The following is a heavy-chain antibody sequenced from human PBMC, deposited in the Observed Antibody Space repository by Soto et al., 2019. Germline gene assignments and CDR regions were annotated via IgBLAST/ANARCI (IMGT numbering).Heavy chain of an antibody. CDR3: ARVWSYGPTFYYYYGMDV. CDR2: IWYDGSNK. V-gene: IGHV3-33*01. D-gene: IGHD5-18*01. Sequence: HPGGSLRLSCAASGFTFSSYGMHWVRQAPGKGLEWVAVIWYDGSNKYYADSVKGRFTISRDNSKNTLYLQMNSLRAEDTAVYYYARVWSYGPTFYYYYGMDVWGQGTTVTVSS. J-gene: IGHJ6*02. CDR1: GFTFSSYG.